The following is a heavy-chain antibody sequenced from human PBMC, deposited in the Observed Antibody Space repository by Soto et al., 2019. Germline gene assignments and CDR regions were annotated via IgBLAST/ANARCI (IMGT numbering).Heavy chain of an antibody. CDR3: AKVSSSWYAGFFDL. V-gene: IGHV3-23*01. CDR2: LSDSGGSI. J-gene: IGHJ4*02. Sequence: GGSLRLSCPASGFPFSRHAMTWVRQAPGKGLEWVSGLSDSGGSIYYADSVKGRFTISRDNSMNTLYLQMNTLRAEDTAIYYYAKVSSSWYAGFFDLWGQGTLVTVSS. D-gene: IGHD6-13*01. CDR1: GFPFSRHA.